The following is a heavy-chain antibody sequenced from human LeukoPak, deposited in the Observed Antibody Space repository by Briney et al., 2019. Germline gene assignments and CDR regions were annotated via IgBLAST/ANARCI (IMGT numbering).Heavy chain of an antibody. V-gene: IGHV1-2*02. CDR1: GYTFTGYY. CDR2: INPNSSGT. CDR3: ARGGVGYSSGWYPGFDY. Sequence: ASVKVSCKASGYTFTGYYMHWVRQAPGQGLEWMGWINPNSSGTNYAQKFQGRVTMTRDTSISTAYMELSRLRSDDTAVYYCARGGVGYSSGWYPGFDYWGQGTLVTVSS. D-gene: IGHD6-19*01. J-gene: IGHJ4*02.